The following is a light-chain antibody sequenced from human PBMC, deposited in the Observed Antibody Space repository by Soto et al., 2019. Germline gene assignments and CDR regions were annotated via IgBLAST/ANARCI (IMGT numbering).Light chain of an antibody. J-gene: IGLJ2*01. CDR2: EGI. CDR1: SSTVGGFNV. Sequence: QSALTQPASVSGSPGQSITISCTGTSSTVGGFNVVSWYQQHPGKAPKVIIYEGIKRPSGVSNRFSGSNSGSTASLTISGLQAEDEADYYCCSYTSSTTPLFGGGTKLTVL. V-gene: IGLV2-14*02. CDR3: CSYTSSTTPL.